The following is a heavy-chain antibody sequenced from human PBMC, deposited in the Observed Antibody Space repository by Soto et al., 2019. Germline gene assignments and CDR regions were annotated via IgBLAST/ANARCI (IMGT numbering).Heavy chain of an antibody. CDR3: TREGDYGDYIGWYVDL. J-gene: IGHJ2*01. CDR2: LNWNGART. Sequence: EVQLVESGGSVVRPGGSLRLSCVVSGFTSGDYGMSWVRQGPGKGLEWVAGLNWNGARTTYADSVKGRFTVSRDNAKNSMYLQMNSLRAEDTAFYYWTREGDYGDYIGWYVDLWGRGTLVTVSS. CDR1: GFTSGDYG. V-gene: IGHV3-20*04. D-gene: IGHD4-17*01.